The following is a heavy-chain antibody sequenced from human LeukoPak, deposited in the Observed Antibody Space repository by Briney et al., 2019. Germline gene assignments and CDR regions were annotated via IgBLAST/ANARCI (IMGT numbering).Heavy chain of an antibody. Sequence: GGSLRLSCAASGFTFTRNAMAWVRQAPGKGLEWVSAIDCSGCTTFYADSVKGRVTISRVQPPHTVYLQMNSLRADDTAVYYCAKAHCSSTSCSRADTWGQGTLVTVSS. CDR1: GFTFTRNA. V-gene: IGHV3-23*05. CDR3: AKAHCSSTSCSRADT. CDR2: IDCSGCTT. D-gene: IGHD2-2*01. J-gene: IGHJ5*02.